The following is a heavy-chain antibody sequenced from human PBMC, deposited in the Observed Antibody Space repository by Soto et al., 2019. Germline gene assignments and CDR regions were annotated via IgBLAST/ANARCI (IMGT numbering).Heavy chain of an antibody. V-gene: IGHV1-8*01. CDR2: MNPNSGNT. D-gene: IGHD5-12*01. CDR3: ARSNSGYDYIHY. CDR1: GYTFTSYN. J-gene: IGHJ4*02. Sequence: QVQLVQSGAEVKKPGASVKVSCRVSGYTFTSYNINWVRQATGQGLEWMGWMNPNSGNTGYAQKFQGRVTMTRNTSISTAYMELSSLRSEDTAVYYCARSNSGYDYIHYWGQGTLVTVSS.